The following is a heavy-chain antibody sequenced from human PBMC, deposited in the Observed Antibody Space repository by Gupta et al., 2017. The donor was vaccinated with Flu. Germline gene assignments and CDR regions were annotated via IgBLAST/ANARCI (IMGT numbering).Heavy chain of an antibody. CDR2: IRSKAYGRTT. D-gene: IGHD1-26*01. CDR3: TRLSGSYEPEYFDY. V-gene: IGHV3-49*04. Sequence: EVQLVESGGGLVQPGRSLRLSCTASGFTFGDYAMSWVRQAPGKGLEWVGFIRSKAYGRTTEYAASVKGRFTISRDDSKSIAYLQMNSLKTEDTAVYYCTRLSGSYEPEYFDYWGQGTLVTVSS. CDR1: GFTFGDYA. J-gene: IGHJ4*02.